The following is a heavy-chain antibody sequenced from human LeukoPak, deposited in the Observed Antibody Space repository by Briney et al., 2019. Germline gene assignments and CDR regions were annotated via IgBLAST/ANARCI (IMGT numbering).Heavy chain of an antibody. V-gene: IGHV3-30*02. Sequence: GGSLRLSCAASGFTFSSYGMHWVRQAPGKGLEWVAFIRYDGSNKYYADSVKGRFTISRDNARNTLLLQMNSLSAEDTAIYYCATGGAQFYDYWGQGTVVTVSS. J-gene: IGHJ4*02. CDR2: IRYDGSNK. D-gene: IGHD2/OR15-2a*01. CDR3: ATGGAQFYDY. CDR1: GFTFSSYG.